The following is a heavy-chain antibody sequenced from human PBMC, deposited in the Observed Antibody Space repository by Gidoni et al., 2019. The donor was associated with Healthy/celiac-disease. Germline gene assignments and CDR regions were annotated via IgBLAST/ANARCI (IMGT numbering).Heavy chain of an antibody. J-gene: IGHJ4*02. CDR3: ARGFTGATVIPFDY. CDR2: INHSGST. Sequence: QVQLQQWGAGLLKPSETLSLTCAVYGGSFSGYYWSWIRQPPGKGLEWIGEINHSGSTNYNPSLKSRVTISVDTSKNQFSLKLSSVNAADTAVYYCARGFTGATVIPFDYWGQGTLVTVSS. CDR1: GGSFSGYY. D-gene: IGHD1-26*01. V-gene: IGHV4-34*01.